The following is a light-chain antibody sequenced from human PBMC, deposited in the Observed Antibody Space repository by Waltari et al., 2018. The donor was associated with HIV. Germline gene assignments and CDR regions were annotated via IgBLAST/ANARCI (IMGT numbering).Light chain of an antibody. CDR3: QQYGRSPWT. CDR2: AAS. Sequence: EIVLTQSPGTLSLSPGERVTLSCRASQCVSNNYLAWYQQIPGQAPRLLIYAASNRATGIPDRFSGSASGTDFTLTISRLEPEDFAVYYCQQYGRSPWTFGRGTKVEIK. V-gene: IGKV3-20*01. CDR1: QCVSNNY. J-gene: IGKJ1*01.